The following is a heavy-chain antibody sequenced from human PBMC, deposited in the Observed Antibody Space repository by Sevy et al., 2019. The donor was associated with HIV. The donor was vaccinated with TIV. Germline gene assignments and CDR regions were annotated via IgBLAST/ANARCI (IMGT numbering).Heavy chain of an antibody. D-gene: IGHD1-26*01. V-gene: IGHV3-48*03. CDR3: ARGPPDGSYDYFDY. CDR2: ISSSGRIT. CDR1: GFTFSTYE. J-gene: IGHJ4*02. Sequence: GGSLRLSCAASGFTFSTYEMNWVRQAPGKGLDWVSYISSSGRITSYADSVKGRFTISRDNVKDTLYLQMNSLRADDTAVYYCARGPPDGSYDYFDYWGQGTLVTVSS.